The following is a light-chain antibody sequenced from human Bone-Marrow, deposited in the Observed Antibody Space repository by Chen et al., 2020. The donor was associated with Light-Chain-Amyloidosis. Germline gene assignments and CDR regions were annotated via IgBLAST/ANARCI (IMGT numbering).Light chain of an antibody. CDR1: SSNIGAGYD. V-gene: IGLV1-40*01. CDR3: QSYDTRLSGLYV. J-gene: IGLJ1*01. Sequence: QSVLTQPPSVSGAPGQRVTISCTGSSSNIGAGYDVHWYQQLPGTAPKLLIYANDNRPSGVPDRLSGSKSGTSASLAITGLQAEDEADYYCQSYDTRLSGLYVFGTGTKVTVL. CDR2: AND.